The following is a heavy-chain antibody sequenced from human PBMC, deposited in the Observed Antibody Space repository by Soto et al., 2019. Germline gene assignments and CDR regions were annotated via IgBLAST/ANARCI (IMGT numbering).Heavy chain of an antibody. CDR2: VNAGNGNT. Sequence: ASVKVSCKDSGYTFITYAIYWVRQAPGQRLEWMGWVNAGNGNTKYSQKFQGRVTITRDTSARTAYMELRSLQSEGTAVYYCARSIAARLYYFYGMDVWGQGTTVTSP. J-gene: IGHJ6*02. V-gene: IGHV1-3*01. CDR3: ARSIAARLYYFYGMDV. CDR1: GYTFITYA. D-gene: IGHD6-6*01.